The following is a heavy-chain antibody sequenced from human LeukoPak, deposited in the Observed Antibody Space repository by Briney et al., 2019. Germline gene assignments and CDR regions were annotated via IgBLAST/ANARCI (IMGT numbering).Heavy chain of an antibody. CDR2: IYTSGST. J-gene: IGHJ3*02. V-gene: IGHV4-61*02. CDR1: GGSISSGSYY. Sequence: SETLSLTCTVSGGSISSGSYYWSWIRQPAGEGLEWIGRIYTSGSTNYNPSLKSRVTISVDTSKNQFSLKLSSVTAADTAVYHCARGVVPAAIGAFDIWGQGTMVTVSS. CDR3: ARGVVPAAIGAFDI. D-gene: IGHD2-2*01.